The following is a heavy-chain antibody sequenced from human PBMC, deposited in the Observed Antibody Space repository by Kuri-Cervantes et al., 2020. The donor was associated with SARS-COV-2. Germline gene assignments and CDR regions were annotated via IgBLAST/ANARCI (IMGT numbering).Heavy chain of an antibody. Sequence: SETLSLTCAVYGGSFSGYYWSWIRQPPGKGLEWIGEINHSGSTNYNPSLKSRVTISVDTSKNQFSLKLSSVTAADTAVYYCARKDPYSSGAGWFDPWGQGTLVTVSS. CDR1: GGSFSGYY. CDR2: INHSGST. V-gene: IGHV4-34*01. J-gene: IGHJ5*02. D-gene: IGHD6-19*01. CDR3: ARKDPYSSGAGWFDP.